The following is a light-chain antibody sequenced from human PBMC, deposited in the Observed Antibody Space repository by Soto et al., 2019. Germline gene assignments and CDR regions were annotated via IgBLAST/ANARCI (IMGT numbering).Light chain of an antibody. CDR1: SSDVGGYNY. V-gene: IGLV2-14*01. Sequence: QSVLTQPASVSGSPGQSITISCTGTSSDVGGYNYVSWYQQHPGKAPKLMIYDVSNRPSGVSNRFSGSKSGNTASLTISGLQAEDEADYYCSSYTSSSTLYVFATGTKLTVL. CDR3: SSYTSSSTLYV. J-gene: IGLJ1*01. CDR2: DVS.